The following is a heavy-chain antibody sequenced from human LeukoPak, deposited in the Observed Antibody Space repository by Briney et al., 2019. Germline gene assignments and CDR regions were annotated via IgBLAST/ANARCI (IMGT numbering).Heavy chain of an antibody. V-gene: IGHV4-59*08. Sequence: SETLSLTCTVSGGSISSYYWSWIRQPPGKGLEWIGYIYYSGSTNYNPSLKSRVTISVDTSKNQFSLKLSSVTAADTAVYYCARLRFLGWLSEYYFDLWGQGTLVTVSS. CDR2: IYYSGST. CDR1: GGSISSYY. J-gene: IGHJ4*02. CDR3: ARLRFLGWLSEYYFDL. D-gene: IGHD3-3*01.